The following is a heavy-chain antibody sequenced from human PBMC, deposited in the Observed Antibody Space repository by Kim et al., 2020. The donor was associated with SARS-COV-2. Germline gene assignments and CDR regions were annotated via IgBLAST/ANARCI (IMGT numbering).Heavy chain of an antibody. D-gene: IGHD3-10*01. Sequence: GGSLRLSFAASGFTFSNYGMTWVRQTPGKGLEWVSSFTGAGLTHYADSVKGRFTISRDNSKNMLYLQMNSLRAEETDVYYCGDYHGAGSHFSYWGQGTLVTVSS. CDR1: GFTFSNYG. CDR2: FTGAGLT. J-gene: IGHJ4*02. V-gene: IGHV3-23*01. CDR3: GDYHGAGSHFSY.